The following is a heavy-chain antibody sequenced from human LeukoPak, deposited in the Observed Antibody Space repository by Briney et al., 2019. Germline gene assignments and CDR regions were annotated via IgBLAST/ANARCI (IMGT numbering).Heavy chain of an antibody. J-gene: IGHJ4*02. Sequence: VASVKVSCKASGYTFTSYDINWVRQATGQGLEWMGWMNPNSGNTGYAQKFQGRVTITRNTSISTAYMELSSLRSEDTAVYYCAIITAMVTPPFDYWGQGTLVTVSS. CDR3: AIITAMVTPPFDY. CDR2: MNPNSGNT. V-gene: IGHV1-8*03. D-gene: IGHD5-18*01. CDR1: GYTFTSYD.